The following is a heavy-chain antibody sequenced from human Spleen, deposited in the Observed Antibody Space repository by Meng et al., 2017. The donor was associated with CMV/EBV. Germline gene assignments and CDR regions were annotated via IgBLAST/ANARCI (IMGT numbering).Heavy chain of an antibody. CDR2: ITWDGSTT. CDR1: AFDDYT. CDR3: ARDSQGGYSRYIDY. Sequence: GESLKISCTTSAFDDYTLHWVRQAPGKGLEWLSLITWDGSTTYYADSVKGRFTTSRDNAKNSLYLQMRSLRVEDTAVYYCARDSQGGYSRYIDYWGQGSLVTVSS. D-gene: IGHD4-11*01. V-gene: IGHV3-43*01. J-gene: IGHJ4*02.